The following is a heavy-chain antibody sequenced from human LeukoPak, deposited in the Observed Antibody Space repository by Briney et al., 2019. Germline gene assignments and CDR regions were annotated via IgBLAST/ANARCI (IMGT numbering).Heavy chain of an antibody. D-gene: IGHD6-19*01. J-gene: IGHJ3*01. CDR2: ISGSGVST. CDR1: GFTFSSYD. V-gene: IGHV3-23*01. Sequence: GGSLRLSCAASGFTFSSYDMNWVRQAPGKGLEWVSGISGSGVSTNYADSVKGRFTISRDNSKNTLYLQMDSLRVEDTAVYYCAKDKQWLVTYDAFDVWGQGTTVTVSS. CDR3: AKDKQWLVTYDAFDV.